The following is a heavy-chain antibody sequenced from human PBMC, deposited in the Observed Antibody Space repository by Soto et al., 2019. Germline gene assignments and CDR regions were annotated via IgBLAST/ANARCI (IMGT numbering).Heavy chain of an antibody. D-gene: IGHD3-10*01. Sequence: QVQVVESGGGVVQPGRSLRLSCAASGFTFSRYAIPWVRQAPGKGLEWVAVISRDGSNKYYVDSVKGRFTISRDNSKNTLYLQMNSLRDEYTAVYYCARSRNSAVADSFDFWGQGTLVTVSS. V-gene: IGHV3-30*04. CDR2: ISRDGSNK. CDR3: ARSRNSAVADSFDF. J-gene: IGHJ4*02. CDR1: GFTFSRYA.